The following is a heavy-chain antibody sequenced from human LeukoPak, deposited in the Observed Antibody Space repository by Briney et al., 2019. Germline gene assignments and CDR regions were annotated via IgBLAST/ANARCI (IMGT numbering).Heavy chain of an antibody. CDR3: AKADVFAAGSEEYFQN. Sequence: PGGSLRLSCAASGFTFKNFAMNWVRQAPGKGLEWVAAMSGNGGSSYYADSVKGRFTISRDNSRNILSLQMDSLTRDDTAVYYCAKADVFAAGSEEYFQNWGQGTLVTVSS. V-gene: IGHV3-23*01. D-gene: IGHD6-19*01. CDR2: MSGNGGSS. CDR1: GFTFKNFA. J-gene: IGHJ1*01.